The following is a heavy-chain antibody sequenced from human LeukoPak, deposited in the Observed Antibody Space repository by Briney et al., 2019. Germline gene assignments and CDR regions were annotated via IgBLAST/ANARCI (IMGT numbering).Heavy chain of an antibody. CDR1: GGSISSYY. Sequence: SETLSLTCTVSGGSISSYYWSWIRQPPGKGLEWIGYIYYSGSTNYNPSLKSRVTISVDTSKNQFSLKLSSVTAADTAVYYCARERRDSLYLDYWGQGTLVTVSS. J-gene: IGHJ4*02. CDR2: IYYSGST. CDR3: ARERRDSLYLDY. D-gene: IGHD3-9*01. V-gene: IGHV4-59*01.